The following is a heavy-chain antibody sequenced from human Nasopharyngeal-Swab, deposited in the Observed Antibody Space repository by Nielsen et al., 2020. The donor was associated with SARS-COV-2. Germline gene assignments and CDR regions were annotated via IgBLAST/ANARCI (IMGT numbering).Heavy chain of an antibody. J-gene: IGHJ4*02. D-gene: IGHD4-17*01. CDR3: ARGVDYADPFDY. CDR2: LYYSSRT. Sequence: SETLSLTSAVSDGSISSDYWSWIRQPPGTGLAFNWNLYYSSRTKYNPSLNSPVSISVDTSKNQFSLKLTSVNAADTAVYYCARGVDYADPFDYWGQGTLVTVSS. CDR1: DGSISSDY. V-gene: IGHV4-59*12.